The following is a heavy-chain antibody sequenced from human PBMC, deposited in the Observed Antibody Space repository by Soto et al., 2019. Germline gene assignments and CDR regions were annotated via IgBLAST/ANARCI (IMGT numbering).Heavy chain of an antibody. CDR1: GGTFSSYA. Sequence: QVQLVQSGAEVKKPGSSVKVSCKASGGTFSSYAISWVRQAPGQVLEWMGGIIPIFGTANYAQKFQGRVTITAAESTSKAYMGLSSVRSEDTAVYYCARGSSWTYNWFDPWGQGTLVTVSS. D-gene: IGHD6-13*01. J-gene: IGHJ5*02. CDR2: IIPIFGTA. CDR3: ARGSSWTYNWFDP. V-gene: IGHV1-69*12.